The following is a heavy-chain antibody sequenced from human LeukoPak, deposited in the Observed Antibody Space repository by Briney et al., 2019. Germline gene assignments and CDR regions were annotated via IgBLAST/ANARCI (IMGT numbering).Heavy chain of an antibody. CDR1: GFTVSSNY. CDR2: IYSGGNT. J-gene: IGHJ4*02. V-gene: IGHV3-53*01. Sequence: GGSLRLSCAASGFTVSSNYTNWVRQAPGKGLEWVSIIYSGGNTYYADSVKGRFTISRDNSKNTLYLQMNSLRAEDTAMYYCARDLGHEYWGQGTLVTVSS. CDR3: ARDLGHEY.